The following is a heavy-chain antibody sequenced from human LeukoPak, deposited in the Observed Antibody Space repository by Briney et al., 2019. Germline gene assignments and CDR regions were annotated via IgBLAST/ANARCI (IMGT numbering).Heavy chain of an antibody. CDR3: ARGGTYYDFWSGYYFPTHHYYYYYGMDV. CDR1: GYTFTSYD. J-gene: IGHJ6*02. Sequence: ASVTVSCKASGYTFTSYDIHWVRQATGQGLEWMGWMNPNSGNTGYAQKFQGRVTITRNTSISTAYMELSSLRSEDTAVYYCARGGTYYDFWSGYYFPTHHYYYYYGMDVWGQGTTVTVSS. D-gene: IGHD3-3*01. CDR2: MNPNSGNT. V-gene: IGHV1-8*01.